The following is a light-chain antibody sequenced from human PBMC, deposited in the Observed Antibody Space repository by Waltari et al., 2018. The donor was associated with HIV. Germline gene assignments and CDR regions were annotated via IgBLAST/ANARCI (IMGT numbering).Light chain of an antibody. Sequence: QSALTQPRSVSGSPGQSVTISCTGTSSDVGGYHYVSWYQQHPGKAPKLMIYDGSKRPSGVPDRFAGSKSGNTASLTISGLQAEDEADYYCCSYAGSYTVVFGGGTKLTVL. V-gene: IGLV2-11*01. CDR3: CSYAGSYTVV. J-gene: IGLJ2*01. CDR2: DGS. CDR1: SSDVGGYHY.